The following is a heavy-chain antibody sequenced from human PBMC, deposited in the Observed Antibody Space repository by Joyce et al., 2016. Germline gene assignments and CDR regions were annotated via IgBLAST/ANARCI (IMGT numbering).Heavy chain of an antibody. CDR1: GFTFDEYT. CDR3: AKDRGGFGVVISSYLDY. D-gene: IGHD3-3*01. V-gene: IGHV3-43*01. Sequence: EVQLVESGGVVVQPGGSLRLSCAASGFTFDEYTMHWVRQAPGKGLEWVSLISWDGGSTYYADSVKGRFTISRDNSKNSLYLQMNSLRTEDTALYYCAKDRGGFGVVISSYLDYWGQGTLVTVSS. CDR2: ISWDGGST. J-gene: IGHJ4*02.